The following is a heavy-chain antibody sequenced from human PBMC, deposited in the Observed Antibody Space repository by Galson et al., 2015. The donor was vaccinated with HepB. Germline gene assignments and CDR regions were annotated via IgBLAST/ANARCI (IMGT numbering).Heavy chain of an antibody. CDR1: GGTFSSYA. Sequence: SVKVSCKASGGTFSSYAISWVRQAPGQGLEWMGGIIPIFGTANYAQKFQGRVTITADESTSTAYMELSSLRSEDTAVYYCAREEGYCSSTSCYTGSGIPYYYYGMDVWGQGTTVTVSS. CDR3: AREEGYCSSTSCYTGSGIPYYYYGMDV. D-gene: IGHD2-2*02. J-gene: IGHJ6*02. V-gene: IGHV1-69*13. CDR2: IIPIFGTA.